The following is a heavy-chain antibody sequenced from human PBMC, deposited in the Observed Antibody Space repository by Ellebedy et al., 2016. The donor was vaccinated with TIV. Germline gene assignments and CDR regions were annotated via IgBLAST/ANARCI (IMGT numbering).Heavy chain of an antibody. V-gene: IGHV5-51*01. Sequence: GESLKISCKGSGYSFTNYWIGWVRQMPGKGLEWMGIIFPDDSDTRYSPSFQGQVTISADKSISTAYLQWSSLKASDTAMYYCARLLTSYVAAAGVPDYWGQGTLVTVSS. CDR2: IFPDDSDT. CDR1: GYSFTNYW. CDR3: ARLLTSYVAAAGVPDY. D-gene: IGHD6-13*01. J-gene: IGHJ4*02.